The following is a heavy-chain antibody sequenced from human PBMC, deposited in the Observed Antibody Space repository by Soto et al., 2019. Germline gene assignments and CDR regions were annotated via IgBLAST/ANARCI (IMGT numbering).Heavy chain of an antibody. V-gene: IGHV3-21*01. CDR3: AREGSSGWFYVDS. J-gene: IGHJ4*02. CDR2: ISSSCGST. Sequence: PGGSLRLSCAASGLTFSNFGMNWVRQATGNGLKWVRFISSSCGSTCNAGSSKGLFTLSRDNPKNTLYRQRNSLRADDTAVYFCAREGSSGWFYVDSWGQGTLVTLSS. CDR1: GLTFSNFG. D-gene: IGHD6-19*01.